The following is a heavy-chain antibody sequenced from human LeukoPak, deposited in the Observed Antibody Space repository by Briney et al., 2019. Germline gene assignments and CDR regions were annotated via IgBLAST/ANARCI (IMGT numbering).Heavy chain of an antibody. Sequence: GGSLRLSCAASGFIVSNNYMTWVRQAPGKGLEWVSVIYSDGTTYYADSVQGRFTISRDNSKNTLYLELNSLRAEDTAVYYCARDRSFRNYGWFDPWGQGTLVTVSS. D-gene: IGHD1-7*01. CDR2: IYSDGTT. V-gene: IGHV3-53*01. J-gene: IGHJ5*02. CDR3: ARDRSFRNYGWFDP. CDR1: GFIVSNNY.